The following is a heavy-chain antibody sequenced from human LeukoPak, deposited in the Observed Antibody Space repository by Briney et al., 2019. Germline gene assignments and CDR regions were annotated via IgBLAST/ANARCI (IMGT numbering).Heavy chain of an antibody. CDR1: GDSISSFS. V-gene: IGHV4-59*01. Sequence: SETLSLTCTVSGDSISSFSWSWIRQSPGKRLKWIGYLYYSGTANYNPSLRSRVTISSDTSKNQFSLKLSSLTAADTAMYYCARGPSSGQYVSPLDYWGQGTLVTVSS. CDR3: ARGPSSGQYVSPLDY. CDR2: LYYSGTA. J-gene: IGHJ4*02. D-gene: IGHD6-25*01.